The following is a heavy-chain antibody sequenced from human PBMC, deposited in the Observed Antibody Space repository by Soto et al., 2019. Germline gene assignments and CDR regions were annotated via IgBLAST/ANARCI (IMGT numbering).Heavy chain of an antibody. V-gene: IGHV3-11*01. CDR2: ISSSGSTI. J-gene: IGHJ3*02. D-gene: IGHD6-25*01. Sequence: PGGSLRLSCAASGFTFSDYYMSWIRQAPGKGLEWVSYISSSGSTIYYADSVKGRFTISRDNAKNSLYLQMNSLRAEDTAVYYCARDSSHGSTAFDIWGQGTMVTVSS. CDR3: ARDSSHGSTAFDI. CDR1: GFTFSDYY.